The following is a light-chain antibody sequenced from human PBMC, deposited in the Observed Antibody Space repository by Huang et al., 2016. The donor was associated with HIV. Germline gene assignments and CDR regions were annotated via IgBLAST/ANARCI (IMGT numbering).Light chain of an antibody. CDR3: QQYNKWPQS. V-gene: IGKV3-15*01. CDR1: QSVSSN. J-gene: IGKJ4*01. CDR2: GGS. Sequence: EIVMTQSPVTLSVSPGEGATLSCRASQSVSSNLAWYQQKPGQAPRLLIYGGSVRATGVAARFSGSGSGKEFTLSISRLRSEDFAVYYCQQYNKWPQSFGGGTKVEIK.